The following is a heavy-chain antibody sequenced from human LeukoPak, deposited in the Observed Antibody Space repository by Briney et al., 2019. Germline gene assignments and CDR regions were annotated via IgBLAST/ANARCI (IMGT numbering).Heavy chain of an antibody. CDR2: IYYSGST. J-gene: IGHJ4*02. D-gene: IGHD5-24*01. Sequence: SETLSLTCTVSGGSISSYYWSWIRQPPGKGLEWIGYIYYSGSTNYNPSLKSRVTISVDTSKNQFSLKLSSVTAADTAVYYCAREDGSQTDYWGQGTLVTVSS. CDR3: AREDGSQTDY. V-gene: IGHV4-59*12. CDR1: GGSISSYY.